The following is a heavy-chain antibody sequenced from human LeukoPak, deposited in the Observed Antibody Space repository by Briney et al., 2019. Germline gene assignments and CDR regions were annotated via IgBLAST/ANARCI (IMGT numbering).Heavy chain of an antibody. CDR1: GFTFSSYA. J-gene: IGHJ6*02. Sequence: PGGSLRLSCAASGFTFSSYAMSWVRQAPGKGLEWVSAISGSGGSTYYADSVKGRFTISRDNSKNTLYLQMNSLRAEDTAVYYCAKDPTGIVGAIPNNYGMDAWGQGTTVTVSS. V-gene: IGHV3-23*01. D-gene: IGHD1-26*01. CDR3: AKDPTGIVGAIPNNYGMDA. CDR2: ISGSGGST.